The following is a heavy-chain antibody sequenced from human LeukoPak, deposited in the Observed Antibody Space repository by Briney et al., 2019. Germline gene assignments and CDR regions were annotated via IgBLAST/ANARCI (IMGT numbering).Heavy chain of an antibody. CDR2: ISGTGGNT. V-gene: IGHV3-23*01. D-gene: IGHD6-19*01. CDR3: AKDHGVAVTGMYY. Sequence: GGSLRLSCAASGFAFTSFTMNWVRQTPEKGLEWVSSISGTGGNTYYADSVKGRFTISRDNSRNTLYLQMNSLRAEDTAVYYCAKDHGVAVTGMYYWGQGTLVTVSS. CDR1: GFAFTSFT. J-gene: IGHJ4*02.